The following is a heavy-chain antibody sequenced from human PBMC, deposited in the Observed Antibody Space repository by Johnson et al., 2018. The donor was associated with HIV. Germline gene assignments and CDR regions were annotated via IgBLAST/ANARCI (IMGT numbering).Heavy chain of an antibody. CDR1: GFTFSTYG. CDR3: AKGGIATRFFDI. V-gene: IGHV3-30*18. D-gene: IGHD6-6*01. CDR2: ISYDGNNK. Sequence: QVQLVESGGGVVQPGGSLRLSCAASGFTFSTYGMHWVRQAPGKGLEWVAFISYDGNNKYYADSVKGRFTISRDNSKNTLYLQMNSLRAEDTALYYCAKGGIATRFFDIWGQGTMVTVSS. J-gene: IGHJ3*02.